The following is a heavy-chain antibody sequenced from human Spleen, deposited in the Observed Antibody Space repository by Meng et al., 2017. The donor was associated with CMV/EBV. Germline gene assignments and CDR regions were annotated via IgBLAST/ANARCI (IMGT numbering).Heavy chain of an antibody. CDR2: INTNTRNP. J-gene: IGHJ4*02. V-gene: IGHV7-4-1*02. D-gene: IGHD6-13*01. CDR3: ASDPDSAVCENRSS. Sequence: QVKLVQSGARVKRPRASVKVCRKPSRYIFTSYGISWWRQAPGQVLEWMGGINTNTRNPTYAQVYTGRYVFSSDTSVSPAYLQISSLKAEDTAVYYCASDPDSAVCENRSSWGQGTLFTVSS. CDR1: RYIFTSYG.